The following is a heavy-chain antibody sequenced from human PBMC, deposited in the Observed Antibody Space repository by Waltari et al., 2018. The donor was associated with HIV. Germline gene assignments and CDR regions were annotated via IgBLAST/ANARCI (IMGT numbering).Heavy chain of an antibody. CDR3: AKDGSYSGGLNYYYDGMDV. J-gene: IGHJ6*02. CDR2: IRYDGSNK. Sequence: QVQLVESGGGVVQPGGSLRLSCAASGFTFSSYGMHWVRQAPGKGLEWVAFIRYDGSNKYYADSVKGRFTISRDNSKNTLYLQMNSLRAEDTAVYYCAKDGSYSGGLNYYYDGMDVWGQGTTVTVSS. V-gene: IGHV3-30*02. CDR1: GFTFSSYG. D-gene: IGHD1-26*01.